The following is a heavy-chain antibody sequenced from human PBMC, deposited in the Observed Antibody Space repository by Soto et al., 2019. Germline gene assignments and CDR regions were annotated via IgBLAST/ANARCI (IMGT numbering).Heavy chain of an antibody. J-gene: IGHJ4*02. CDR2: IIPIFGTA. CDR1: GGTFSSYA. D-gene: IGHD1-26*01. V-gene: IGHV1-69*01. CDR3: ARRGPRGSTFDY. Sequence: QVQLVQSGAEVKKPGSSVKVSCKASGGTFSSYAISWVRQAPGQGLEWMGGIIPIFGTANYAQKFQGRVTITADESTSPAYMELISLRSEDTAVYYCARRGPRGSTFDYWGQGTLVTVSS.